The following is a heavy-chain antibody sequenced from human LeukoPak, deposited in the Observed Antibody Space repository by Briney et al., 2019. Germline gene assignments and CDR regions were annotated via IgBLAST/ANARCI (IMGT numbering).Heavy chain of an antibody. V-gene: IGHV3-48*02. CDR3: ARDPYYDYVWGSYRLAFDAFDI. CDR1: GFTFSSYS. D-gene: IGHD3-16*02. Sequence: HPGGSLRLSCAASGFTFSSYSMTWVRQAPGKGLEWVSYISSSSSTIYYADSVKGRFTISRDNAKNSLYLQMNSLRDEDTAVYYCARDPYYDYVWGSYRLAFDAFDIWGQGTMVTVSS. CDR2: ISSSSSTI. J-gene: IGHJ3*02.